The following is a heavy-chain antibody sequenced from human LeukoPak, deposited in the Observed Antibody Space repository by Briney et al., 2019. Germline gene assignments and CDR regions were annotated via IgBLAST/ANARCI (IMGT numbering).Heavy chain of an antibody. V-gene: IGHV4-59*08. CDR1: GGSISSYY. Sequence: SGTLSLTCTVSGGSISSYYWSWIRQPPGKGLEWIGYIYYSGSTNYNPSLKSRVTISVDTSKNQFSLKLSSVTAADTAVYYCARLGCSGGSCYDDYWGQGTLVTVSS. CDR2: IYYSGST. CDR3: ARLGCSGGSCYDDY. D-gene: IGHD2-15*01. J-gene: IGHJ4*02.